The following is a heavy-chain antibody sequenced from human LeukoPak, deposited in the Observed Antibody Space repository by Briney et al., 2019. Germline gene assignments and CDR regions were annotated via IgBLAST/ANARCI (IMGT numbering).Heavy chain of an antibody. CDR2: INHSGST. CDR3: ARGGKEQLVRSSWFDP. Sequence: PSETLSPTRAVYGGSFSGNYWSWIRQPPGKRLGWMGEINHSGSTNYNPSLKSRVTISVDTSKNQFSLRLSSVTAADTAVYFCARGGKEQLVRSSWFDPWGQGILVTVSS. V-gene: IGHV4-34*01. CDR1: GGSFSGNY. D-gene: IGHD6-13*01. J-gene: IGHJ5*02.